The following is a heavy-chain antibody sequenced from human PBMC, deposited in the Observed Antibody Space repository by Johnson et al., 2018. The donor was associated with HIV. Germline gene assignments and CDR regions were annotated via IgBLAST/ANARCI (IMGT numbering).Heavy chain of an antibody. Sequence: VQLVESGGGLVQPGGSLRLSCAASGFTFSSYWMSWVRQAPGKGLEWVANIKEDGSEKYYVDSVKGRFTISRDNAKNSLHLQMNSLRVDDTAAYYCGRDGSDDSSGYYWGAFDIWGQGTMVTVSS. CDR1: GFTFSSYW. V-gene: IGHV3-7*01. J-gene: IGHJ3*02. CDR2: IKEDGSEK. D-gene: IGHD3-22*01. CDR3: GRDGSDDSSGYYWGAFDI.